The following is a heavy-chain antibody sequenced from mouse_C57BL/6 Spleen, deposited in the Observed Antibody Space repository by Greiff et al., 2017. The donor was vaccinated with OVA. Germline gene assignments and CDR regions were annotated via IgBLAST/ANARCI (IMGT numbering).Heavy chain of an antibody. J-gene: IGHJ2*01. CDR3: ARRSYYYGSSWGYYFDY. CDR2: IYPRDGST. D-gene: IGHD1-1*01. Sequence: VQLQQSDAELVKPGASVKISCKASGYTFTDASIHWMKQRPEQGLEWIGYIYPRDGSTKYNEKFKGTATLTADKYSSTAYIQLHSLTSKAYAVCICARRSYYYGSSWGYYFDYWGQGTTLTVSS. V-gene: IGHV1-78*01. CDR1: GYTFTDAS.